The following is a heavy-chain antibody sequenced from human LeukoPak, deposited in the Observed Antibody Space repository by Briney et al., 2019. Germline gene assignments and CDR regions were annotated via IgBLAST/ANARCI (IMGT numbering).Heavy chain of an antibody. J-gene: IGHJ4*02. Sequence: GGSLRLSCAASGFTFSSYGMHWVRQAPGKGLEWVAFIRYDGSNKYYADSVKGRFTISRDNSKNTLYLQMNSLRAEDTAVYYCAKEKRGSSSPFDYWGQGTLVTVSS. V-gene: IGHV3-30*02. CDR3: AKEKRGSSSPFDY. CDR2: IRYDGSNK. D-gene: IGHD6-6*01. CDR1: GFTFSSYG.